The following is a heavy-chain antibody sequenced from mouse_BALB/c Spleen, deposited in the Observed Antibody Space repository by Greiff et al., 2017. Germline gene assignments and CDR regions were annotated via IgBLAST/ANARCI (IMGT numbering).Heavy chain of an antibody. D-gene: IGHD2-1*01. Sequence: DVQLQESGAELVRSGASVKLSCTASGFNIKDYYMHWVKQRPEQGLEWIGWIDPENGDTEYAPKFQGKATMTADTSSNTAYLQLSSLTSEDTAVYYCNAYGNYPYYFDYWGQGTTLTVSS. J-gene: IGHJ2*01. CDR1: GFNIKDYY. CDR2: IDPENGDT. CDR3: NAYGNYPYYFDY. V-gene: IGHV14-4*02.